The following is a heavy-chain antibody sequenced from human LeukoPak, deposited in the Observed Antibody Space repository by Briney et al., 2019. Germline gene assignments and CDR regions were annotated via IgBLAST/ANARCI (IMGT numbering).Heavy chain of an antibody. Sequence: PGGSLRLSCAASGFTFSSYGMHWVRQAPGKGLEWGAVISYDGSNKYYADSVKGRFTISRDNSKNTLYLQMNSLRAEDTAVYYCANNVRGYYDSSGPPAYWGQGTLVTVSS. CDR1: GFTFSSYG. CDR3: ANNVRGYYDSSGPPAY. V-gene: IGHV3-30*18. CDR2: ISYDGSNK. J-gene: IGHJ4*02. D-gene: IGHD3-22*01.